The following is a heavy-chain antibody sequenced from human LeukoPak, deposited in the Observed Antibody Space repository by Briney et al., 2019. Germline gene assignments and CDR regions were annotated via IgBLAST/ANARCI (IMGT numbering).Heavy chain of an antibody. CDR2: ISGSGGST. CDR1: GFTFSSYA. CDR3: ARGPAVTNYYYAMDV. Sequence: PGGSLRLSCAASGFTFSSYAMSWVRQAPGKGLEWVSAISGSGGSTYYADSVKGRFTISRDNAKNSLYLQMNSLRAEDTAVHYCARGPAVTNYYYAMDVWGQGTTVTVSS. D-gene: IGHD4-17*01. V-gene: IGHV3-23*01. J-gene: IGHJ6*02.